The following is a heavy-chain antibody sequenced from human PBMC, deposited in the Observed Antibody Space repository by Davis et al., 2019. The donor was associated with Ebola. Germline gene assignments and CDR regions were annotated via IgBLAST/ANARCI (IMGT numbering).Heavy chain of an antibody. CDR3: ARGVNWDYYYYYGMDV. CDR1: GGTFSSYA. CDR2: IIPILGIA. V-gene: IGHV1-69*04. Sequence: SVKVSCKASGGTFSSYAISWVRHAPGQGLEWMGRIIPILGIANYAQKFQGRVTITADKSTSTAYMELSSLRSEDTAVYYCARGVNWDYYYYYGMDVWGQGTTVTVSS. J-gene: IGHJ6*02. D-gene: IGHD1-26*01.